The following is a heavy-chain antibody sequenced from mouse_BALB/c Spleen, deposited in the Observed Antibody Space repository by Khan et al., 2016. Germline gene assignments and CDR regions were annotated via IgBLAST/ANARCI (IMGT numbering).Heavy chain of an antibody. CDR2: INTNTGEP. CDR1: GYTFTNYG. V-gene: IGHV9-3*02. J-gene: IGHJ3*01. CDR3: AEDYYGSNWFAY. D-gene: IGHD1-1*01. Sequence: QVQLQQSGPELKKPGETVKISCKASGYTFTNYGMNWVKQAPGKGLKWMGWINTNTGEPTYAEEFKGRFAFSLETSASTAYLQINNLKNEDTATYFCAEDYYGSNWFAYWGQGTLVTVSA.